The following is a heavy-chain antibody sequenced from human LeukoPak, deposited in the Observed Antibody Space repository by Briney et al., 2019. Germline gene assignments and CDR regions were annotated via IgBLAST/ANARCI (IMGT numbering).Heavy chain of an antibody. D-gene: IGHD3-10*01. J-gene: IGHJ4*02. CDR2: ISSSSSYI. V-gene: IGHV3-21*01. CDR3: ARVRYYYGSGSYYRDLDY. Sequence: GGSLRLSCAASGFTLSSNDMSWVRQAPGKGLEWVSSISSSSSYIYYADSVKGRFTISRDNAKNSLYLQMNSLRAEDTAVYYCARVRYYYGSGSYYRDLDYWGQGTLVTVSA. CDR1: GFTLSSND.